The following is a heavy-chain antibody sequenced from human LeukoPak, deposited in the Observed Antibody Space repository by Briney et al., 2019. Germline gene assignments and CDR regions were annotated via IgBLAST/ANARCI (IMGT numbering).Heavy chain of an antibody. J-gene: IGHJ4*02. CDR1: GYTFSSYS. CDR2: IWSDGSNK. D-gene: IGHD5-18*01. Sequence: GGSLRLSCAASGYTFSSYSMNWVRQAPGKGLEWVALIWSDGSNKYYADSVKGRFTISRDNSEDTLYLQMNSLRAEDTAVYYCARDPGYSYGNPVDYWGQGTLVTVSS. CDR3: ARDPGYSYGNPVDY. V-gene: IGHV3-33*08.